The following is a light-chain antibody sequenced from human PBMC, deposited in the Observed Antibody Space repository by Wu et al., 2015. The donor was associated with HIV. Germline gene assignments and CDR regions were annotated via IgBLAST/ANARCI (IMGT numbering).Light chain of an antibody. Sequence: DIVLTQFPGTLSLSPGERATLSCRASQTVKSSFLAWYQQKPGQAPTLLIFGAASRASGIPDRFSGSGSGTDFTLTISRLEPEDFAVYYCHQYGDSPQTFGQGTKVEIK. V-gene: IGKV3-20*01. CDR3: HQYGDSPQT. CDR1: QTVKSSF. J-gene: IGKJ1*01. CDR2: GAA.